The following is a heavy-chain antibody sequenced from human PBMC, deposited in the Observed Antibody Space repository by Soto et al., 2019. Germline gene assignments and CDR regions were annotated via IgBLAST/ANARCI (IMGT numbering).Heavy chain of an antibody. D-gene: IGHD4-17*01. V-gene: IGHV1-24*01. CDR1: GYTLNEVA. J-gene: IGHJ5*02. Sequence: QVQLVQSGAEVKKPGASVKFSCKVSGYTLNEVAMHWVRQAPGKVLEWLGGFDPDEAETIYEQHFQGRVTMTEDTSTDTVYMELSSLRSEDTALYFCTTYHGDYNFDHWGQGTLVTVSS. CDR2: FDPDEAET. CDR3: TTYHGDYNFDH.